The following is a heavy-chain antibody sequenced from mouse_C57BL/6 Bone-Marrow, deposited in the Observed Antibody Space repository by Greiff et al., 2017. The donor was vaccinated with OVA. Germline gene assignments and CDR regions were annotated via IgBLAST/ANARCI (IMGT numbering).Heavy chain of an antibody. D-gene: IGHD1-1*01. CDR1: GYTFTSYG. CDR3: ARGAYYYGSSGSSRPWLAY. V-gene: IGHV1-81*01. J-gene: IGHJ3*01. CDR2: IYPRSGNT. Sequence: QVQLQQSGAELARPGASVKLSCKASGYTFTSYGISWVKQRTGQGLEWIGEIYPRSGNTYYNEKFKGKATLTADKSSSTAYMELRSLTSEDSAVYFCARGAYYYGSSGSSRPWLAYWGQGTLVTVSA.